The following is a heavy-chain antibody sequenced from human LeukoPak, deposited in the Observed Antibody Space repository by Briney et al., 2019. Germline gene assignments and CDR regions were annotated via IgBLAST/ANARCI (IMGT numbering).Heavy chain of an antibody. D-gene: IGHD3-22*01. V-gene: IGHV3-23*01. CDR2: VSGGGSRT. CDR1: GFTFSSYA. Sequence: PGGSLSLSCAASGFTFSSYAMSWVRQAPGKGLERVSSVSGGGSRTYYADSAKGRSTISRDNSKNTLYRQMNTLRVDDTAVYYCARGPHTMIAIDYWGQGTLVVVYS. CDR3: ARGPHTMIAIDY. J-gene: IGHJ4*02.